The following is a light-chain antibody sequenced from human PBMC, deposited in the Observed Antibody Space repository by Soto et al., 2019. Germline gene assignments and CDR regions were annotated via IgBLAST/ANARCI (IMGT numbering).Light chain of an antibody. CDR1: QSVSSSY. J-gene: IGKJ1*01. Sequence: EIVLTQSPGTLSLSPGERATLSCRASQSVSSSYLAWYQQNPGQAPRLLIYGASSRAIGIPDRFSGSGSGTDFTLTISRLEPEDFAVYYCQQYGSSLRTFGQGTMVEMK. CDR3: QQYGSSLRT. CDR2: GAS. V-gene: IGKV3-20*01.